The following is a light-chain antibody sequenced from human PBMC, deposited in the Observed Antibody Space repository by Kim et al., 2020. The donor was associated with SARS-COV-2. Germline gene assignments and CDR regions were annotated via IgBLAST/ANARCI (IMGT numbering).Light chain of an antibody. CDR2: DAS. J-gene: IGKJ2*01. CDR1: QSVSSY. CDR3: QQRSNWPPYT. V-gene: IGKV3-11*01. Sequence: LAPGERATRSCRASQSVSSYLAWYQQKPGQAPRLLIYDASNRATGIPARFSGSGSGTDFTLTISSLEPEDFAVYYWQQRSNWPPYTFGQGTKLEI.